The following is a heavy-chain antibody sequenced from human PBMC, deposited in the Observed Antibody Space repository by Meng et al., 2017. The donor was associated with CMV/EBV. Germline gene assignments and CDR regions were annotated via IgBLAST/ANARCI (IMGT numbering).Heavy chain of an antibody. CDR1: GYTFTSYG. Sequence: ASVKVSCKASGYTFTSYGISWVRQAPGQGLEWMGWISAYNGNTNYAQKLQGRVTMTTDTSTSTAYMELRSLRSDDTAVYYCAREYCSNTSCYFYYGMDVWGQGTTVTVSS. V-gene: IGHV1-18*01. CDR2: ISAYNGNT. J-gene: IGHJ6*02. D-gene: IGHD2-2*01. CDR3: AREYCSNTSCYFYYGMDV.